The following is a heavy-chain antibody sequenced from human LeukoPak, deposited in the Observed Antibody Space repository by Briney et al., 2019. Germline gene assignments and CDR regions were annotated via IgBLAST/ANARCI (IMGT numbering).Heavy chain of an antibody. CDR2: ISGHQGNT. J-gene: IGHJ4*02. Sequence: ASVKVSCKASGYTFTNYGITWVRQAPGQGLEWMGWISGHQGNTEYAQNFQGRATMTIDTSTSTAYMDLRSLRSDDTAIYFCARSDLATITAGPFEYWGQGTLVAVSS. CDR1: GYTFTNYG. D-gene: IGHD5-12*01. V-gene: IGHV1-18*01. CDR3: ARSDLATITAGPFEY.